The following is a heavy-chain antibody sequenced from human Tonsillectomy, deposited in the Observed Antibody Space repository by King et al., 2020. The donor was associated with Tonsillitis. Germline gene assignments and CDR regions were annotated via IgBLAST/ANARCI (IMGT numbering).Heavy chain of an antibody. Sequence: VQLVESGAEVKKPGESLKISCKGSGYSFRNFYIGWVRQMPGRGLEWMGIIYPGDSETRYSPSFQGQVTFSADTSTNTAYLQWDSLKASDTAIYYCARSVSSRSPLDYWGQGTRVTVST. V-gene: IGHV5-51*06. CDR3: ARSVSSRSPLDY. CDR1: GYSFRNFY. CDR2: IYPGDSET. J-gene: IGHJ4*02.